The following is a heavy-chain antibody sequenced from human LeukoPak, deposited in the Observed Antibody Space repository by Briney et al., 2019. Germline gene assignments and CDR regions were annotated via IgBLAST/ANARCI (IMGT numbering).Heavy chain of an antibody. CDR1: GFTFSSYA. D-gene: IGHD2-15*01. J-gene: IGHJ6*02. Sequence: GGSLRLSCAASGFTFSSYAMSWVRQAPGKGLEWVSAISSSGGSTYYADSVKGRFTISRDNSKNTLYLQMNSLRAEDTAIYYCARPVGYCGGGTCYNYYYYGMDVWGQGISVTVSS. V-gene: IGHV3-23*01. CDR3: ARPVGYCGGGTCYNYYYYGMDV. CDR2: ISSSGGST.